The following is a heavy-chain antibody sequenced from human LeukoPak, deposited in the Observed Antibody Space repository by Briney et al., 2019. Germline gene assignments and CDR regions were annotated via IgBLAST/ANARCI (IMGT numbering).Heavy chain of an antibody. D-gene: IGHD2-15*01. V-gene: IGHV4-31*03. J-gene: IGHJ4*02. CDR2: IYYSGST. CDR1: GGSISGSSYY. Sequence: SETLSLTCTVSGGSISGSSYYWSWIRQHPGKGLEWIGYIYYSGSTYYNPSLKSRVTISVDTSKNQFSLKLSSVTAADTAVYYCARGVVVAADRSYYFDYWGQGTLVTVSS. CDR3: ARGVVVAADRSYYFDY.